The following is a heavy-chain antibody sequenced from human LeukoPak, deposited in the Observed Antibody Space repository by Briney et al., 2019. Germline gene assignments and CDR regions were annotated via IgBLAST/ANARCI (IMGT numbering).Heavy chain of an antibody. D-gene: IGHD3-22*01. J-gene: IGHJ4*02. CDR3: AKGVGYYDSSGDY. CDR2: ISGSGDST. CDR1: GFTFSSYA. V-gene: IGHV3-23*01. Sequence: PGGSLSLSCAASGFTFSSYAMSWVHQAPGKGLEWVSAISGSGDSTYYADSVKGRFTISRDNSKNTLYLQMNSLRAEDTAVYYCAKGVGYYDSSGDYWGQGTLVTVSS.